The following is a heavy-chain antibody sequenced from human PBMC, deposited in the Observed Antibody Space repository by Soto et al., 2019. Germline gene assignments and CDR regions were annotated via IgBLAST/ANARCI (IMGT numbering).Heavy chain of an antibody. CDR1: GYSFTSYW. CDR2: IYPGDSDT. J-gene: IGHJ4*02. D-gene: IGHD2-15*01. CDR3: ARLIDGYCSGGSCYYFDY. Sequence: GESLKISCKGSGYSFTSYWIGWVRQMPGKGLEWMGIIYPGDSDTRYSPSFQGQVTISADKSIRTAYLQWSSLKASDTAMYYCARLIDGYCSGGSCYYFDYWGQGTLVTVSS. V-gene: IGHV5-51*01.